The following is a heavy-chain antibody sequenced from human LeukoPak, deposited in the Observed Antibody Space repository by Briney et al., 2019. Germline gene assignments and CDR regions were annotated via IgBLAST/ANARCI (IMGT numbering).Heavy chain of an antibody. CDR2: IYTSGST. V-gene: IGHV4-4*07. Sequence: PSETLSLTCTVSVGSISGYNWSWIGQPPGRGRGWIGRIYTSGSTNYIPSLKSRVTMSVDTTKNQFSLKPSSVTAADTAVYYCARGGYCTGGVCYLDYWGQGTLVTVSS. CDR1: VGSISGYN. D-gene: IGHD2-8*02. CDR3: ARGGYCTGGVCYLDY. J-gene: IGHJ4*02.